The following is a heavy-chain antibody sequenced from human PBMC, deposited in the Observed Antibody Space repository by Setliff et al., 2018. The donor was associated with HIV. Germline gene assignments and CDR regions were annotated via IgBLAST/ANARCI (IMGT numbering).Heavy chain of an antibody. Sequence: PGGSLRLSCTTSGFTFGAYAVNWFRQAPGKGLEWVGFIRSKAYGGTTEFAASVKGRFTISRDDSHSIAYLQMNSLKTEDTAVYYCTRSAGTPPSPIVGATDDYWGQGTLVTVSS. V-gene: IGHV3-49*03. J-gene: IGHJ4*02. D-gene: IGHD1-26*01. CDR3: TRSAGTPPSPIVGATDDY. CDR2: IRSKAYGGTT. CDR1: GFTFGAYA.